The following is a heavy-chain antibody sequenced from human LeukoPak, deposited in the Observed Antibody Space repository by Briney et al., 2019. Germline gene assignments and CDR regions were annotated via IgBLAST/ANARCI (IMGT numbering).Heavy chain of an antibody. Sequence: GGSLRLSCAASGFTFSSYAMPWVRQAPGKGLEYVSAISSNGGSTYYANSVKGRFTISRDNSKNTLYLQMGSLRAEDMAVYYCAFSSSWSNDAFDIWGQGTMVTVSS. CDR3: AFSSSWSNDAFDI. CDR2: ISSNGGST. D-gene: IGHD6-13*01. CDR1: GFTFSSYA. J-gene: IGHJ3*02. V-gene: IGHV3-64*01.